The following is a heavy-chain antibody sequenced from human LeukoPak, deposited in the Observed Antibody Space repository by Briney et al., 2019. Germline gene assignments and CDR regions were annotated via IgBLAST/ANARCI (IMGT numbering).Heavy chain of an antibody. D-gene: IGHD3-10*01. Sequence: SETVSLTCTVSGGSIRSYYWSWIRQPPGKGLEWIGEINHSGSTNYNPSLKSRVTISVDTSKNQFSLKLSSVTAADTAVYYCARGRGYYGSGRGYWYFDLWGRGTLVTVSS. CDR2: INHSGST. CDR3: ARGRGYYGSGRGYWYFDL. J-gene: IGHJ2*01. CDR1: GGSIRSYY. V-gene: IGHV4-34*01.